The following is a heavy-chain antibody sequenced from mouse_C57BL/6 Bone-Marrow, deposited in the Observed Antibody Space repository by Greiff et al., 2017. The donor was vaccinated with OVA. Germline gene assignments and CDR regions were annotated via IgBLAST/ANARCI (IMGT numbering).Heavy chain of an antibody. J-gene: IGHJ3*01. Sequence: VQLQQSGPELVKPGASVKISCKASGYSFTGYYMNWVKQSPEKSLEWIGAINPSTGGTTYNQKFKAKATLTVDKSSSTAYMQIKSLTSEDSAVYYCARGGTSPFAYWGQGTLVTVSA. V-gene: IGHV1-42*01. CDR1: GYSFTGYY. CDR2: INPSTGGT. D-gene: IGHD4-1*01. CDR3: ARGGTSPFAY.